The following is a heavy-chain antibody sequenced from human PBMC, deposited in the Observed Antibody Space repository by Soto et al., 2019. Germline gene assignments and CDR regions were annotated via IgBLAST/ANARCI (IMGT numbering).Heavy chain of an antibody. D-gene: IGHD2-15*01. CDR1: GFTFSSYA. V-gene: IGHV3-64D*06. Sequence: PGGSLRLSCSASGFTFSSYAMHWVRQAPGKGLQYVSSISSNGGPTYYTDSVKGRFTISRDNSKNTLYLQMNSLRVEDTAVYYCLKDRWIDYWGKGTLVTVSS. CDR3: LKDRWIDY. CDR2: ISSNGGPT. J-gene: IGHJ4*02.